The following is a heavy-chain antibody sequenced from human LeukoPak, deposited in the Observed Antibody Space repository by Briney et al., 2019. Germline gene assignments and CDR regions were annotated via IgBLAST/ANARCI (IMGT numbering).Heavy chain of an antibody. D-gene: IGHD5-12*01. V-gene: IGHV3-48*04. CDR2: ISYSSSLT. J-gene: IGHJ4*02. CDR1: GFTFSSFG. Sequence: PGGSLRLSCAASGFTFSSFGMNWVRQAPGKGLEWVSYISYSSSLTDYADSVKGRFTISRDNAKNTLYLQMDSLRAEDTAVYYCTREGGYDPFEYWGQGTLVTVSS. CDR3: TREGGYDPFEY.